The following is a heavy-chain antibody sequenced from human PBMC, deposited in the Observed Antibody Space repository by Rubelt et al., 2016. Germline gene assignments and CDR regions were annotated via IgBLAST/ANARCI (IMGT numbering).Heavy chain of an antibody. CDR3: ARAVDCWRGYPFDY. CDR2: IYHSGST. D-gene: IGHD3-3*01. Sequence: QQQLQESGPGLVKPLETLSLTCTVSGGSISSSSYYWGWIRQPPGKGLEWIGSIYHSGSTYYNPSLRSRVTISVDTSKNQFSLKISSVTAADTAVYYCARAVDCWRGYPFDYWGQGTLVTVSS. J-gene: IGHJ4*02. CDR1: GGSISSSSYY. V-gene: IGHV4-39*07.